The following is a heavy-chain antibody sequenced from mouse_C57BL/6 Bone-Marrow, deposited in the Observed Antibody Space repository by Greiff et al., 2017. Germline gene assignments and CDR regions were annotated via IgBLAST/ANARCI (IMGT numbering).Heavy chain of an antibody. D-gene: IGHD1-1*01. V-gene: IGHV1-69*01. CDR2: IDPSDSYT. CDR1: GYTFTSYW. Sequence: QVQLQQPGAELVMPGASVKLSCKASGYTFTSYWMHWVKQRPGQGLEWIGEIDPSDSYTNYNQKFKGKSTLTVDKSSSTAYMQLSSLTSEDSAVYYCAREGPYYYGSSWFAYCGQGTLVTVSA. J-gene: IGHJ3*01. CDR3: AREGPYYYGSSWFAY.